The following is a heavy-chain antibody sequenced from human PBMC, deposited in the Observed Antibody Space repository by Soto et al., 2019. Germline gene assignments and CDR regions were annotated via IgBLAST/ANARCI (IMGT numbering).Heavy chain of an antibody. V-gene: IGHV3-7*01. CDR3: SRSLDS. J-gene: IGHJ4*02. CDR1: GFTFSSFW. Sequence: AGGSLRLSCAASGFTFSSFWMDWVRQAPGKGLEWVGNINPDGSEKHYVDSVKGRFTISRDNAKNSLYLHMSSLTAEDSALYYCSRSLDSWGQGTRVTVSS. CDR2: INPDGSEK.